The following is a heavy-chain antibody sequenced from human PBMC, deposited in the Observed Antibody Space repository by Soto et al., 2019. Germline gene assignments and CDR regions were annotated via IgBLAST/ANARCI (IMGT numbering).Heavy chain of an antibody. CDR1: GFTFSSYA. J-gene: IGHJ4*02. CDR3: ANDRVLPYCGGGSCYSPGDY. V-gene: IGHV3-23*01. D-gene: IGHD2-15*01. CDR2: ISGSGGST. Sequence: EVQLLESGGGLVQPGGSLRLSCAASGFTFSSYAMSWVRQAPGKGLEWVSAISGSGGSTYYADSVTGRFTISRDNSKTTLYLQMNSLRAEDTAVYYCANDRVLPYCGGGSCYSPGDYWGQGTLVAFSS.